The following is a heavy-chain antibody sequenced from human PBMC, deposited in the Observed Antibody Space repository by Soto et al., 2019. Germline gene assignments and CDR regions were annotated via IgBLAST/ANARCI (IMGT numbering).Heavy chain of an antibody. J-gene: IGHJ5*02. V-gene: IGHV1-69*01. D-gene: IGHD2-15*01. CDR3: SRVGWSRLLRWFDP. Sequence: QVQLVQSGAEVKKPGSSVKVSCKASGGTFSSYAISWLRQAPGQGLEWMGGIIPIFGTANYAQKFQGRVTITADESTSTAYMELSSLRSEDTAVYYCSRVGWSRLLRWFDPWGQGTPVTVSS. CDR2: IIPIFGTA. CDR1: GGTFSSYA.